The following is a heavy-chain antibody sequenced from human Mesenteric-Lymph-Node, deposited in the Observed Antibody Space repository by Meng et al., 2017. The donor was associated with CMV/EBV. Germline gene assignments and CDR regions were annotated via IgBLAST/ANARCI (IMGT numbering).Heavy chain of an antibody. CDR2: INHSGST. CDR3: ARTCTSSSYDS. J-gene: IGHJ4*02. CDR1: DGSFSNYY. V-gene: IGHV4-34*01. D-gene: IGHD2-2*01. Sequence: SETLSLTCAVYDGSFSNYYWSWIRQPPGKGLEWIGEINHSGSTSYNPSLKSRVTISVDTSKNQFSLRLSSVTAADTAVYYCARTCTSSSYDSWGQGTLVTVSS.